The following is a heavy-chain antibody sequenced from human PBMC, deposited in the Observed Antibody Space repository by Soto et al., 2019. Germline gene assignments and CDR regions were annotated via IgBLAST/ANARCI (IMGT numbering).Heavy chain of an antibody. D-gene: IGHD5-12*01. Sequence: EVQLLESGGGLVQPGGSLRLSCAASGFTFSNYAMSWVRQAPGKGLEWVAVISGSGDSTYYADSVKGRFTISRDNSKNTLYMQMHSLRAEDTAVYYFARRGGSDYWGQGTLVIVSS. V-gene: IGHV3-23*01. CDR1: GFTFSNYA. J-gene: IGHJ4*02. CDR2: ISGSGDST. CDR3: ARRGGSDY.